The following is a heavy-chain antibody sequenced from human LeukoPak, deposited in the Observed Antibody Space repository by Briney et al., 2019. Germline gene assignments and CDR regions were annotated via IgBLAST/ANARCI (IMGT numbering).Heavy chain of an antibody. CDR2: INHSGST. CDR3: ASLSTPLRDYYFDY. Sequence: SETLSLTCAVYGGSFSGYYWSWIRQPPGKGLEWIGEINHSGSTNYNPSLKSRVTISVDTSKNQFSLKLSSVTAADTAVYYCASLSTPLRDYYFDYWGQGTLVTVSS. CDR1: GGSFSGYY. J-gene: IGHJ4*02. D-gene: IGHD2-2*01. V-gene: IGHV4-34*01.